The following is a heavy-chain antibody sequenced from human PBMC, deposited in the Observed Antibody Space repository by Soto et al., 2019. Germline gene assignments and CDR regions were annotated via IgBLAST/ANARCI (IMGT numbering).Heavy chain of an antibody. CDR2: INPNSGGT. CDR1: GYTFTGYY. Sequence: ASVKVSCKASGYTFTGYYMHWVRQAPGQGLEWMGWINPNSGGTNYAQKFQGWVTMTRDTSISTAYMELSRLRSDDTAVYYCARGDCSGGSCYFSTPGAMDVWGKGTTVTVS. V-gene: IGHV1-2*04. CDR3: ARGDCSGGSCYFSTPGAMDV. J-gene: IGHJ6*03. D-gene: IGHD2-15*01.